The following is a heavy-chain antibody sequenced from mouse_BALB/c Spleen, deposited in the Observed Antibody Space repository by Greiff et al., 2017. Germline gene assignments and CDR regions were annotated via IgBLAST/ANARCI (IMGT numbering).Heavy chain of an antibody. Sequence: EVKLVESGGGLVQPGGSRKLSCAASGFTFSDYGMAWVRQAPGKGPEWVAFISNLAYSIYYADTVTGRFTISRENAKNTLYLEMSSLRTEDTAMYYCARDNGSSYCEAWFAYWGQGTLVTVSA. J-gene: IGHJ3*01. CDR1: GFTFSDYG. CDR3: ARDNGSSYCEAWFAY. D-gene: IGHD1-1*01. CDR2: ISNLAYSI. V-gene: IGHV5-15*02.